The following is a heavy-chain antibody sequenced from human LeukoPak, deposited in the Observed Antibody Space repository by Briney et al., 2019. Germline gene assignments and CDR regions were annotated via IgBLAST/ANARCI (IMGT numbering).Heavy chain of an antibody. Sequence: GRSLRLSCAASGFTFSSYGMRWVRQAPGKGLEWVAVIWYDGSNTYYADSVKGRFTFSRDNSKNTLYLQMNSLRAEDTAVYYCARDHPYCSSTSCYAEAFDIWGQGTMVTVSS. CDR2: IWYDGSNT. CDR1: GFTFSSYG. CDR3: ARDHPYCSSTSCYAEAFDI. J-gene: IGHJ3*02. V-gene: IGHV3-33*01. D-gene: IGHD2-2*01.